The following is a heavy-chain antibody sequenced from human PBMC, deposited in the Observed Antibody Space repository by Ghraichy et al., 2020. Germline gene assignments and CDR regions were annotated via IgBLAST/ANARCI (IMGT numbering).Heavy chain of an antibody. CDR2: IYSGGSL. V-gene: IGHV3-66*02. J-gene: IGHJ3*02. Sequence: GVSVSSNYMSWVRQAPGKGLQWVSVIYSGGSLYYADSVKGRFTISRENSKNTLYLQMNSLRVEDTAVYYCAIGGSSGWFFGAFDICGQGTMVIVSS. CDR3: AIGGSSGWFFGAFDI. D-gene: IGHD6-19*01. CDR1: GVSVSSNY.